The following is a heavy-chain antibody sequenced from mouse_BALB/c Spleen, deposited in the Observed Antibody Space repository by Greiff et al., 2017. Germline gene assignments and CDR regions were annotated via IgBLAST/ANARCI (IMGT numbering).Heavy chain of an antibody. CDR1: GYTFTSYW. CDR2: INPSTGYT. D-gene: IGHD1-1*01. J-gene: IGHJ2*01. Sequence: VQLQQSGAELAKPGASVKMSCKASGYTFTSYWMHWVKQRPGQGLEWIGYINPSTGYTNYNQKFKDKATLTADKSSSTAYMQLSSLTSEDSAVYYCARYWYYGSSIDYWGQGTTLTVSS. V-gene: IGHV1-7*01. CDR3: ARYWYYGSSIDY.